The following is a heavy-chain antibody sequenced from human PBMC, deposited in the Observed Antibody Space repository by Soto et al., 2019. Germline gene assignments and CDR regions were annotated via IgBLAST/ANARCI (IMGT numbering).Heavy chain of an antibody. D-gene: IGHD2-2*01. CDR2: ISYDGSNK. Sequence: RLSCAASGFTFSSYGMHWVRQAPGKGLEWVAVISYDGSNKYYADSVKGRFTISRDNSKNTLYLQMNSLRAEDTAVYYCAKDRGSGYCISTSCYYGMDVWGQGTTVTVSS. V-gene: IGHV3-30*18. J-gene: IGHJ6*02. CDR3: AKDRGSGYCISTSCYYGMDV. CDR1: GFTFSSYG.